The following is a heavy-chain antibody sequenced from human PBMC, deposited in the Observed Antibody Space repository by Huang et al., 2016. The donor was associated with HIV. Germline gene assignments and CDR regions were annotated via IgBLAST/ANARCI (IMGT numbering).Heavy chain of an antibody. CDR2: ISYDAKTK. D-gene: IGHD6-13*01. CDR3: AKGGSAAAVLDF. CDR1: GFNFSSYG. J-gene: IGHJ4*02. V-gene: IGHV3-30*18. Sequence: QVQLVESGGGVVQPGRSLRISCAASGFNFSSYGRHWVGQAPGKGLGGVAVISYDAKTKYYADSVKGRFSISRDNSKTTVYLQLNSLRLEDTAVYYCAKGGSAAAVLDFWGQGTLVTVSS.